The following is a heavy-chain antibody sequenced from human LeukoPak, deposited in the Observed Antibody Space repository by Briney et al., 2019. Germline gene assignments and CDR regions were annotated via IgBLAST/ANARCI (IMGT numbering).Heavy chain of an antibody. Sequence: PSETLSLTRAVYGGSFSGYYWSWIRQPPGKGLEWIGEINHSGSTNYNPSLKSRVTISVDTSKNQFSLKLSSVTAADTAVYYCARVGGSGSNNYWGQGTLVTVSS. CDR3: ARVGGSGSNNY. CDR1: GGSFSGYY. V-gene: IGHV4-34*01. J-gene: IGHJ4*02. D-gene: IGHD3-10*01. CDR2: INHSGST.